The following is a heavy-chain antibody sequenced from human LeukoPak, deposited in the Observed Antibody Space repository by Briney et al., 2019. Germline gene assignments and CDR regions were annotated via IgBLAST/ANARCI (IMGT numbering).Heavy chain of an antibody. Sequence: ASVQVSGKASGSQFTSYGISWVRQAPGQGHEWKGWISAYNGNTNYAQKLQGRVTMTTDTSTSTAYMELRSLRSDDTAVYYCARDYGSGSYSVYGMDVWGQGTTVTVSS. D-gene: IGHD3-10*01. CDR3: ARDYGSGSYSVYGMDV. CDR2: ISAYNGNT. CDR1: GSQFTSYG. V-gene: IGHV1-18*01. J-gene: IGHJ6*02.